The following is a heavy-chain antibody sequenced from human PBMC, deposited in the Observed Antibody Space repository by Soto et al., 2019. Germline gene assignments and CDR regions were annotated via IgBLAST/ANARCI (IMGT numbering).Heavy chain of an antibody. CDR2: IKSRIDGEIR. J-gene: IGHJ4*02. CDR1: GFTFSNAW. D-gene: IGHD3-10*01. Sequence: EVQLVESGGGLVKPGGSLRLSCVGSGFTFSNAWMTWVRQAPGKGLEWVGRIKSRIDGEIREYAAPVKDRFTISRDDSKNTVYLQVTGLKTEDTAIYYCTADVPTQGVGEFDYWGQGTLIAVSS. CDR3: TADVPTQGVGEFDY. V-gene: IGHV3-15*01.